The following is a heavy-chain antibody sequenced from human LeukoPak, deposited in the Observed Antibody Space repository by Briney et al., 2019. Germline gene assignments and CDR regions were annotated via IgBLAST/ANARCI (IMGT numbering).Heavy chain of an antibody. CDR2: MSYDGSNK. J-gene: IGHJ4*02. CDR1: GFTFSSYA. V-gene: IGHV3-30-3*01. CDR3: ARDRRAVLYYYDY. Sequence: PGGSLRLSCAASGFTFSSYAMHWVRQAPGKGLEWVAVMSYDGSNKYYADSVKGRFTISRDNSKNTLYLQMNSLRAEDTAVYYCARDRRAVLYYYDYWGQGTLVTVSS.